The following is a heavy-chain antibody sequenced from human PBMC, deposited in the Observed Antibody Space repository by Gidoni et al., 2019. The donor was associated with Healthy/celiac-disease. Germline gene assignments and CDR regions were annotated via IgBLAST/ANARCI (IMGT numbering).Heavy chain of an antibody. CDR2: IYWNDDK. Sequence: QITLKESGPTLVKPTQTLTLTCTFSGFSLSTSGVGVGWLRQPPGKALEWLALIYWNDDKRYSPSLKSRLTITKDTSKNQVVLTMTNMDPVDTATYYCAHRAALLWFGEGWFDPWGQGTLVTVSS. CDR1: GFSLSTSGVG. D-gene: IGHD3-10*01. J-gene: IGHJ5*02. V-gene: IGHV2-5*01. CDR3: AHRAALLWFGEGWFDP.